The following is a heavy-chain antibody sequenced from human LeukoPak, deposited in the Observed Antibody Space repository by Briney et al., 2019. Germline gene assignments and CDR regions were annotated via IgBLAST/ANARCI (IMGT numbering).Heavy chain of an antibody. D-gene: IGHD3-10*01. J-gene: IGHJ4*02. CDR2: ISSSSSYI. CDR1: GFTFSSYS. Sequence: EGSLRLSCAASGFTFSSYSMNWVRQAPGKGLEWVSSISSSSSYIYYADSVKGRFTISRDNAKNSLYLQMNSLRAEDTAVYYCASSLTYYYGSGSYSDYWGQGTLVTVSS. CDR3: ASSLTYYYGSGSYSDY. V-gene: IGHV3-21*01.